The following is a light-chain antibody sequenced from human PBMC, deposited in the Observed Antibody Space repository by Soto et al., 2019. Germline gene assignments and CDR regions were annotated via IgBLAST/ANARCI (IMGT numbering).Light chain of an antibody. CDR2: ASS. CDR1: QSRGSNF. J-gene: IGKJ5*01. V-gene: IGKV3-20*01. CDR3: QLYGISPH. Sequence: EIVLTEPPGALSLCPGERANLPGKTSQSRGSNFLAWYQHKPGQAPRLLIYASSNRATGIPDRFSGSASGTDFTLTINRLEPEDFAVYYCQLYGISPHFGQGTRLEIK.